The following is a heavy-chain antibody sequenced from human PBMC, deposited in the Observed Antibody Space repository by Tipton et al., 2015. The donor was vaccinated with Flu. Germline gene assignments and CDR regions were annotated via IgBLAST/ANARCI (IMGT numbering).Heavy chain of an antibody. V-gene: IGHV3-48*04. CDR1: GFTFSSYS. CDR3: ARDGSESRSSGWESLDDAFDI. Sequence: SLRLSCAASGFTFSSYSMNWVRQAPGKGLEWVSYISSSSSTIYYADSVKGRFTISRDNAKNSLYLQMNSLRAEDTAVYYCARDGSESRSSGWESLDDAFDIWGQGTMVTVSS. D-gene: IGHD6-19*01. CDR2: ISSSSSTI. J-gene: IGHJ3*02.